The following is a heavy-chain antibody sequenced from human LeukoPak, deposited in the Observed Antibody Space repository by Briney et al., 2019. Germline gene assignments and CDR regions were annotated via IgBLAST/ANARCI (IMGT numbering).Heavy chain of an antibody. J-gene: IGHJ4*02. CDR1: GGSINSSSYY. CDR2: IYYSGST. Sequence: TPSETLSLTCTVSGGSINSSSYYWDWIRQPPGKGLEWIGSIYYSGSTYYNPSLESRVTISVDTSKNQFSLKLRSVTAADTAVYYCARLSQYSSSWYPGKYFDYWGQGTLVTVSS. V-gene: IGHV4-39*01. CDR3: ARLSQYSSSWYPGKYFDY. D-gene: IGHD6-13*01.